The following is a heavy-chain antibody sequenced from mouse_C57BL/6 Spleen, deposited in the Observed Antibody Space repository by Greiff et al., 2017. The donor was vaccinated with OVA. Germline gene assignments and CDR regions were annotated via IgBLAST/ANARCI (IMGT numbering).Heavy chain of an antibody. J-gene: IGHJ2*01. D-gene: IGHD2-5*01. CDR2: ISSGSSTI. CDR1: GFTFSDYG. Sequence: EVQLQESGGGLVKPGGSLKLSCAASGFTFSDYGMHWVRQAPEKGLEWVAYISSGSSTIYYPHTVKGRSTISSDNAKNTLLLQVAGLGSEDAAMYYCARPYSKYYFGGWGQGTTRTVSS. CDR3: ARPYSKYYFGG. V-gene: IGHV5-17*01.